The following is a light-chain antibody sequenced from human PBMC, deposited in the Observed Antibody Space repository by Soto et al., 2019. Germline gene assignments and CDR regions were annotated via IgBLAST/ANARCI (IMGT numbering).Light chain of an antibody. V-gene: IGKV1-17*03. CDR3: LQHNSYPWT. Sequence: DIQMTQFPSAMSSSVGDRVTLTCRASQAISTYLAWFQQKPWKVPKRLIYAASSLQSGVPSRFSGSGSGTECTLTISSLQPEDFATYYCLQHNSYPWTFGQGTKVEIK. J-gene: IGKJ1*01. CDR1: QAISTY. CDR2: AAS.